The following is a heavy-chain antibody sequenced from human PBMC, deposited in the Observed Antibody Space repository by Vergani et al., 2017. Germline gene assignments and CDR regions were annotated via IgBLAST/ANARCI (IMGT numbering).Heavy chain of an antibody. V-gene: IGHV3-9*01. CDR2: ISWNSGSI. CDR1: GFTFDDYA. D-gene: IGHD6-13*01. CDR3: AKVQGAAAGLYYYYYYGMDV. J-gene: IGHJ6*02. Sequence: EVQLVESGGGLVQPGRSLRLSCAASGFTFDDYAMHWVRQAPGKGLEWVSGISWNSGSIGYADSVKGRFTISRDNAKNSLYLQMKSLRAEDTALYYCAKVQGAAAGLYYYYYYGMDVWGQGTTVTVSS.